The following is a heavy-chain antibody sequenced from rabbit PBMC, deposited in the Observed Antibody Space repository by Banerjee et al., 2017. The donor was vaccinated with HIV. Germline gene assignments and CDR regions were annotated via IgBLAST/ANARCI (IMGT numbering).Heavy chain of an antibody. V-gene: IGHV1S40*01. CDR2: IYAGSFGST. J-gene: IGHJ4*01. CDR1: GFSFSSSYW. CDR3: ARGYTYGSTSGYYNRALHYFNL. D-gene: IGHD1-1*01. Sequence: QSLEESGGDLVKPGASLTLTCTASGFSFSSSYWICWVRQAPGKGLEWIACIYAGSFGSTYYASWAKGRFTISKTSSTTVTLQMTSLTAADTATYFCARGYTYGSTSGYYNRALHYFNLWGQGTLV.